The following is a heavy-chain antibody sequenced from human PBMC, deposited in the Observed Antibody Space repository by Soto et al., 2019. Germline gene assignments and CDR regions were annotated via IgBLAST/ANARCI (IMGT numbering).Heavy chain of an antibody. J-gene: IGHJ4*02. D-gene: IGHD6-19*01. CDR2: ISSSSNYI. CDR1: GFTFSSYG. V-gene: IGHV3-21*01. CDR3: ARLYKSGWYFDN. Sequence: GGSLRLSCAASGFTFSSYGMSWVRQAPGKGLEWVSFISSSSNYIYYADSMKGRFTISRDNAVNSLHLQMNSLRAEDTAVYYCARLYKSGWYFDNWGQGTLVTVSS.